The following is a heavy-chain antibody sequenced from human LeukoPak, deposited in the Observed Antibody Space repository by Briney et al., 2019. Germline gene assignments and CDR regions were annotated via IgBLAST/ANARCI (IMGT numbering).Heavy chain of an antibody. D-gene: IGHD3-16*02. V-gene: IGHV4-59*08. CDR3: ARVSPLSCYGMDV. CDR1: GGSISSYY. CDR2: IYYSGST. J-gene: IGHJ6*02. Sequence: PSETLSLTCSVSGGSISSYYWSWIRQPPGKGLEWIGYIYYSGSTNYNPSLKSRVTISVDTSKNQFSLKLSSVTAADTAVYYCARVSPLSCYGMDVWGQGTTVTVSS.